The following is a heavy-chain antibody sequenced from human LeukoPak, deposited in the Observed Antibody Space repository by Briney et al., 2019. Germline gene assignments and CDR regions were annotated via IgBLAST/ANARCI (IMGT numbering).Heavy chain of an antibody. CDR2: INTDGRIT. D-gene: IGHD5-18*01. V-gene: IGHV3-64*04. CDR3: AKGDRQLWLYYFDY. J-gene: IGHJ4*02. Sequence: GGSLGLSCVGSGFSFRYFAIHWVRQAPGKGLEYVSVINTDGRITYYADSVKGRFTISRDNSKNTLYLQMNSLRAEDTAVYYCAKGDRQLWLYYFDYWGQGTLVTVSS. CDR1: GFSFRYFA.